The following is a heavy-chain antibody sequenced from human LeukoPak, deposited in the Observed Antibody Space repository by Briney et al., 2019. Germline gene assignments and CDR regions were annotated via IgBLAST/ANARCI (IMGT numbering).Heavy chain of an antibody. Sequence: SETLSLTCAVYGGSFSGYYWSWIRQPPGKGLEWIGEINHSGSTNYNPSLKSRVTISVDTSKNQFSLKLSSVTAADTAVYYCARSVFRPRRSGSRYFDYWGQGTLVTVSS. V-gene: IGHV4-34*01. CDR2: INHSGST. CDR1: GGSFSGYY. J-gene: IGHJ4*02. D-gene: IGHD3-10*01. CDR3: ARSVFRPRRSGSRYFDY.